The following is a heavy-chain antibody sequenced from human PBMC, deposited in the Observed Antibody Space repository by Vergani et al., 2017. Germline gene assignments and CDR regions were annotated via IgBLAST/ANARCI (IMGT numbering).Heavy chain of an antibody. J-gene: IGHJ4*02. CDR3: ARPHGDILPPDPRRLDY. Sequence: QVLLVQSGAEVKKPGASVRVSCKPSGYTFTNYYIHWVRQAPGQGLEWMGIINPSGGSTTYAQQFQGRLTMTRDTSTSTVYMDLSNLRSEDTAVYYCARPHGDILPPDPRRLDYWGQGTLVTVSS. CDR1: GYTFTNYY. CDR2: INPSGGST. V-gene: IGHV1-46*03.